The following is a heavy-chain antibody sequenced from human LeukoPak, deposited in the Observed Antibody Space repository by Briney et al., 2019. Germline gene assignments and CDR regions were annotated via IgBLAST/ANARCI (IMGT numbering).Heavy chain of an antibody. CDR3: ARDPGEVDTAMVTGYFDL. V-gene: IGHV1-18*01. J-gene: IGHJ2*01. D-gene: IGHD5-18*01. Sequence: ASVKVSCKASGYTFTSYGISWVRQAPGQGLEWMGWISAYNGNTNYAQKLQGRVTMTTDTSTSTAYMELRSLRSDDTAVYYCARDPGEVDTAMVTGYFDLWGRGTLVTVSS. CDR1: GYTFTSYG. CDR2: ISAYNGNT.